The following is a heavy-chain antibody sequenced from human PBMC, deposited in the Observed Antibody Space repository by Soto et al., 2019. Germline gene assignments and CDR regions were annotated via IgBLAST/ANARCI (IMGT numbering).Heavy chain of an antibody. J-gene: IGHJ5*02. D-gene: IGHD3-10*01. CDR2: IYYSGST. CDR3: ARHNFPRQGTPYGSGFDP. Sequence: SETLSLTCAVSGGSISSGGYSWSWIRQPPGKGLEWIGYIYYSGSTNYNPSLKSRVTISVDTSKNQFSLKLSSVTAADTAVYYCARHNFPRQGTPYGSGFDPWGQGTLVTVSS. CDR1: GGSISSGGYS. V-gene: IGHV4-61*08.